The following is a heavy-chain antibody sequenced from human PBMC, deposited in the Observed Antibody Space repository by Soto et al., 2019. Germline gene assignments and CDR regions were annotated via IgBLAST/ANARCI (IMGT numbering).Heavy chain of an antibody. D-gene: IGHD3-3*01. Sequence: SVTVSCTAPGATFTIYYLNCLRQAPGQGLELMGVINPHGGSTKYAQKFQGRITMTRDTSRSTVYMELSSLRSDDTAIYYCARSSGGNFGIIIEGSNWFDPWGQGTLVTVSS. CDR1: GATFTIYY. CDR2: INPHGGST. CDR3: ARSSGGNFGIIIEGSNWFDP. V-gene: IGHV1-46*01. J-gene: IGHJ5*02.